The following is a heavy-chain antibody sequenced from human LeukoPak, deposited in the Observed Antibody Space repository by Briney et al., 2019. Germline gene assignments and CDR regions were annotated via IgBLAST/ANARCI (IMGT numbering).Heavy chain of an antibody. Sequence: PSETLSLTCAVYGESMIGHYWTWTRQPPGKRLEWIGEIHHSGGTNSNPSLKNRVTMSIDMSKNQFSLKLNSVTAADTAVYYCARATASGSGRAYDHWAQGNLVPVSS. V-gene: IGHV4-34*01. J-gene: IGHJ4*02. D-gene: IGHD3-10*01. CDR3: ARATASGSGRAYDH. CDR1: GESMIGHY. CDR2: IHHSGGT.